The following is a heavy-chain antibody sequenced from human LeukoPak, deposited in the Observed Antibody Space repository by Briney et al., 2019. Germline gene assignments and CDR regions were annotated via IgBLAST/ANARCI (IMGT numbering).Heavy chain of an antibody. V-gene: IGHV3-7*01. CDR1: GFTFSSYW. CDR3: ARVLIQPWSGDAFDI. D-gene: IGHD5-18*01. J-gene: IGHJ3*02. Sequence: GGSLRLSCAASGFTFSSYWMSWVRQAPGKGLEWVANIKQDGSEKYYVDSVKGRFTISRDNAKNSLYLQMNSLRAEDTAVYYCARVLIQPWSGDAFDIWGQGTMVTVSS. CDR2: IKQDGSEK.